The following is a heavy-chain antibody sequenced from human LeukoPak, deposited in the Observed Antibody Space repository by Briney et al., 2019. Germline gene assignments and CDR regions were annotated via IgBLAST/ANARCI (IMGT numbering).Heavy chain of an antibody. J-gene: IGHJ5*02. CDR2: IYYSGST. CDR1: GGSISSGDYY. Sequence: PSQTLSLTCTVSGGSISSGDYYWSWIRQPPGKGLEWIGYIYYSGSTYYNPSLKSRVTISVDTSKNQFSLKLSSVTAADTAVYYCATLYGDYERWFDPWGQGTLVTVSS. CDR3: ATLYGDYERWFDP. D-gene: IGHD4-17*01. V-gene: IGHV4-30-4*01.